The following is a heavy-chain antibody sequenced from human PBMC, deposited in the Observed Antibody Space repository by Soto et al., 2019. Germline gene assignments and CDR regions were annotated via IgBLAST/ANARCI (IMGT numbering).Heavy chain of an antibody. Sequence: PSETLSLTCNVSGGSMDSSSYYWGWIRQPPGKGLEWIGYMYYSGSTDYNPSLKSRVTISVDTSKNQFSLNLSSVTAADTAVYYCGVVVVITDIPYWAQGIPVTVS. V-gene: IGHV4-39*01. D-gene: IGHD2-15*01. J-gene: IGHJ4*02. CDR2: MYYSGST. CDR1: GGSMDSSSYY. CDR3: GVVVVITDIPY.